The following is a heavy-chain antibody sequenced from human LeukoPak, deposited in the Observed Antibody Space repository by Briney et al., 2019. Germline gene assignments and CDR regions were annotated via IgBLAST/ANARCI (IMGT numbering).Heavy chain of an antibody. CDR1: GFTFSSYA. Sequence: GGSLRLSCAASGFTFSSYAMHWVRQAPGKGLEGGAVISYGGSNKYYANSVKGRFTISRDNSNNTLYLHMNSLRAEATAVYYCAKSPIPSAYDLLDYWHQGTLVIVSA. J-gene: IGHJ4*01. V-gene: IGHV3-30-3*02. CDR2: ISYGGSNK. CDR3: AKSPIPSAYDLLDY. D-gene: IGHD3-3*01.